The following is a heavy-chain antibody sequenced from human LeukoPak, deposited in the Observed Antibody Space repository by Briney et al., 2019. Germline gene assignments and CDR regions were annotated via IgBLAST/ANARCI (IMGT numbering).Heavy chain of an antibody. CDR1: GGTFSSYA. J-gene: IGHJ4*02. CDR2: IISDSGTT. CDR3: GTPLKYYDIWRGYCPFDN. D-gene: IGHD3-3*01. Sequence: GASVKVSCKASGGTFSSYAINWVRQAPGQGLEWMGGIISDSGTTNYAQNFQGRVTISADESTTTAYMELSSLRSEDTAVYYCGTPLKYYDIWRGYCPFDNWGQGTLVTVSS. V-gene: IGHV1-69*13.